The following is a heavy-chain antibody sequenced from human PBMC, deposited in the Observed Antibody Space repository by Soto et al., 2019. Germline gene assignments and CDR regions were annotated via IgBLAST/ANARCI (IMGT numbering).Heavy chain of an antibody. J-gene: IGHJ5*02. CDR2: ISGTDGST. V-gene: IGHV3-23*01. CDR3: AKYLAPSPSTGRWFEL. Sequence: QPGGSLSLSCAASGFTFINYAMTWVRQAPGKGLEWVSIISGTDGSTYYADSVKGRFTISRDNSKSTLYLQMNSLRAEDTAVYYCAKYLAPSPSTGRWFELWGQGTLVTVSS. CDR1: GFTFINYA. D-gene: IGHD2-2*01.